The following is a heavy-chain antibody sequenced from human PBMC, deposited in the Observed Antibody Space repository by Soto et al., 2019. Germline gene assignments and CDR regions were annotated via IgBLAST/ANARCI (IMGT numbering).Heavy chain of an antibody. J-gene: IGHJ6*02. Sequence: PGGSLRLSCAVSGFTFSSNGMHWVRQAPGKGLEWVAVTSSDGNKRYYADSVKGRFTISRDNSKNTLYLQMNSLRAEDTAVYYCAKERRDGYNYRYYYGMDAWGQGTPVTVSS. CDR3: AKERRDGYNYRYYYGMDA. CDR2: TSSDGNKR. V-gene: IGHV3-30*18. D-gene: IGHD5-12*01. CDR1: GFTFSSNG.